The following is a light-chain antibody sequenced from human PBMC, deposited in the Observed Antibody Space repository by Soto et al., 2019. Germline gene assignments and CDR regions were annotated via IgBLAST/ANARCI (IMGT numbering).Light chain of an antibody. V-gene: IGKV1-5*01. J-gene: IGKJ2*01. CDR3: QQYNTYPYT. CDR1: QSISSG. CDR2: DAF. Sequence: DIQMTQSPSTLPASVGDRVTITCRASQSISSGLAWYQQKPGKAPKVLISDAFSLQSGVPSRFSGSGSGTEFNLTISSLQPDDFATYYCQQYNTYPYTFGQGTKLEIK.